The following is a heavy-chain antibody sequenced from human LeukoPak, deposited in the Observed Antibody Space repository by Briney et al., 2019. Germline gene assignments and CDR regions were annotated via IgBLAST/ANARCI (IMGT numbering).Heavy chain of an antibody. J-gene: IGHJ4*02. V-gene: IGHV3-53*01. CDR2: IYSGGST. D-gene: IGHD4-17*01. CDR1: GFTVSSNY. Sequence: GGSLRLSCAASGFTVSSNYMSWVRQAPGKGLEWVSVIYSGGSTFYADSVKGRFTISRDNSKNTLYLKMNSLRAEDTAVYYCAREAMTTVTTGYFHDWGQGTLVTVSS. CDR3: AREAMTTVTTGYFHD.